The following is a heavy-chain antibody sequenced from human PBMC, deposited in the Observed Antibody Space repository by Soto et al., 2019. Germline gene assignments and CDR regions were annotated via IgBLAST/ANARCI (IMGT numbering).Heavy chain of an antibody. Sequence: QVQLVESGGGVVQPGRSLRLSCAASGFSFSGYGMHWVRQAPGKGLEWVAVIWYDGSNKYYADSVKGRFTISRDNSKNTLYLQMNSLRAEDTAVYYCATTEGLRFLEWYEYGMDVWGQGTTVTVSS. CDR3: ATTEGLRFLEWYEYGMDV. CDR1: GFSFSGYG. CDR2: IWYDGSNK. D-gene: IGHD3-3*01. V-gene: IGHV3-33*01. J-gene: IGHJ6*02.